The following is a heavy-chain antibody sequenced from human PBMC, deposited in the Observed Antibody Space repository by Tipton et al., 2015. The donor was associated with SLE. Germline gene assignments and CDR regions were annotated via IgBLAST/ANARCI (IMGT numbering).Heavy chain of an antibody. J-gene: IGHJ4*02. CDR1: GYTFTSYG. Sequence: QSGAEVKKPGASVKVSCKASGYTFTSYGISWVRQAPGQGLEWMGWISAYNGNTNYAQKLQGRVTMTTDTSTSTAYMELRSLRSGDTAVYSCARDRSITIFGVVSGLDYWGQGTLVSVSS. CDR2: ISAYNGNT. D-gene: IGHD3-3*01. CDR3: ARDRSITIFGVVSGLDY. V-gene: IGHV1-18*01.